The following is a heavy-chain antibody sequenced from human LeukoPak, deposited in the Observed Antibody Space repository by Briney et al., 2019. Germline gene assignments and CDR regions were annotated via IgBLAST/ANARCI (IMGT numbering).Heavy chain of an antibody. V-gene: IGHV4-4*09. CDR2: IYTSGST. CDR3: ARIKKVNAFDI. Sequence: SETLSLTCTVSGGSISSYYWSWIRQTPGKGLEWIGYIYTSGSTNYNPSLKSRVTISVDTSKNQFSLKLSSVTAADTAVYYCARIKKVNAFDIWGQGTMVTVSS. D-gene: IGHD2-21*01. CDR1: GGSISSYY. J-gene: IGHJ3*02.